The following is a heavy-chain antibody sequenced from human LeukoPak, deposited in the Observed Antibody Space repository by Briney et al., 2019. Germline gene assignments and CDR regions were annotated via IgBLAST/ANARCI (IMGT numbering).Heavy chain of an antibody. J-gene: IGHJ4*02. Sequence: GASVKVSCKASGYTFTSYAMNWVRQAPGQGLEWMEWINTSTGNPTYAQGFTGRFVFSLDTSVSTAYLQTSSLKAEDTAVYYCARGRPQYSSSWYGHYDYWGQGTLVTVSS. CDR1: GYTFTSYA. V-gene: IGHV7-4-1*02. D-gene: IGHD6-13*01. CDR2: INTSTGNP. CDR3: ARGRPQYSSSWYGHYDY.